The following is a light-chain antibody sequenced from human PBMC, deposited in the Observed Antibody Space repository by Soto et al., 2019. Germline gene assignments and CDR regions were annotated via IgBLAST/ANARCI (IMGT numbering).Light chain of an antibody. CDR2: TEN. CDR1: SSNIGAGYD. J-gene: IGLJ2*01. Sequence: QPVLTQPPSVSGAPGERVTISCTGSSSNIGAGYDVHWYQQVPGRAPKVLIYTENNRPSGVPARFSGSKAGTSASLAITGLQTEDEANYYCQSYDSSLRGVIFGGGTKLTVL. CDR3: QSYDSSLRGVI. V-gene: IGLV1-40*01.